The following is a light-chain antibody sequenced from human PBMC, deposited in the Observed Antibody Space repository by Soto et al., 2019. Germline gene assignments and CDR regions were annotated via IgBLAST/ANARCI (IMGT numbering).Light chain of an antibody. CDR3: QQYNEWPPWT. CDR2: GAS. J-gene: IGKJ1*01. Sequence: EIVMTQSPATLSMSPGERATLSCRASQGVVRSLAWYQQKPGQALRLLIHGASTRATGIPARFSGSGSGTEFTLTISSLQSEDFAVYYCQQYNEWPPWTFGQGTKVEIK. V-gene: IGKV3-15*01. CDR1: QGVVRS.